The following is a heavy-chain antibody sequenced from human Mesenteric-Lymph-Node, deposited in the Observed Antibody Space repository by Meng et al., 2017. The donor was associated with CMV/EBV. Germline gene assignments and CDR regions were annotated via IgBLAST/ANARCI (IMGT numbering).Heavy chain of an antibody. CDR2: SSWNGDTM. CDR3: VKDKGARYQVLYRLFDI. V-gene: IGHV3-9*01. D-gene: IGHD2-2*02. CDR1: GFTFDDYD. Sequence: SLKISCVVSGFTFDDYDMHWVRQAPGKGLEWVSGSSWNGDTMGYADSVKGRFTISRDNAKKSLYLQMDSLRAEDTAFYYCVKDKGARYQVLYRLFDIWGQGTMVTVSS. J-gene: IGHJ3*02.